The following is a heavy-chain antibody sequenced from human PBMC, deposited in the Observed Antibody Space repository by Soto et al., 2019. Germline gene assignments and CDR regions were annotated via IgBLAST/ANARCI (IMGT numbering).Heavy chain of an antibody. V-gene: IGHV1-46*01. CDR3: ASCPIYGGDSYFAY. CDR2: INPDTGTT. D-gene: IGHD2-21*01. CDR1: GYTFTHYY. Sequence: QVQLVQSGAEVRKPGASVKLSCQASGYTFTHYYIHWVRQARGQGLEWLGIINPDTGTTSYAQTFQGRVTLTTDTSASTVYLELSGVAAEDTAVYYCASCPIYGGDSYFAYWGQGPLVTVSS. J-gene: IGHJ4*02.